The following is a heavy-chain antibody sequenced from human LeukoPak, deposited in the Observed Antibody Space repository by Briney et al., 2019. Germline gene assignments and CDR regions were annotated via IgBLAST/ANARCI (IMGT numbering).Heavy chain of an antibody. CDR2: ITAYNGNR. CDR3: ARDNDKVVDH. V-gene: IGHV1-18*01. D-gene: IGHD1-1*01. Sequence: ASVKVSCKTSGYTFSNYGIGWVRQAPGQGLEWMGWITAYNGNRLYAQRFQGRITLTTDTSTSTSYMELRSLEYDDTAIYYCARDNDKVVDHWGQGTLVTVSS. J-gene: IGHJ4*01. CDR1: GYTFSNYG.